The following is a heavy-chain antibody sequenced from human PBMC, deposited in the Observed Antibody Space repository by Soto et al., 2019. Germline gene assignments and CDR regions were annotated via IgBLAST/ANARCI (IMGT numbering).Heavy chain of an antibody. D-gene: IGHD2-15*01. CDR3: ARSYLGYCSGGSCMNFDY. V-gene: IGHV1-3*01. CDR1: GYTFTSYA. CDR2: INAGNGNT. Sequence: ASVKVSCKASGYTFTSYAMHWVRQAPGQRLEWMGWINAGNGNTKYSQKFQGRVTITRDTSASTAYMELSSLRSEDTAVYYCARSYLGYCSGGSCMNFDYWGQGTLVTVSS. J-gene: IGHJ4*02.